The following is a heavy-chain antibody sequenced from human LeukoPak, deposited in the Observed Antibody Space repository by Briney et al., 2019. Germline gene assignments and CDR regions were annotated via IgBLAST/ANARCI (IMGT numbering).Heavy chain of an antibody. V-gene: IGHV1-69*06. CDR2: IIPIFGTA. J-gene: IGHJ6*03. D-gene: IGHD1-1*01. CDR3: ASRTTHTTESYYYYYMVV. Sequence: ASVKVSCKASGGTFSSYAISWVRQAPGQGLEWRGGIIPIFGTANYAQKFQGRVTITADKSTSTAYMELSSLRSEDTAVYYCASRTTHTTESYYYYYMVVWGKGTTVTVSS. CDR1: GGTFSSYA.